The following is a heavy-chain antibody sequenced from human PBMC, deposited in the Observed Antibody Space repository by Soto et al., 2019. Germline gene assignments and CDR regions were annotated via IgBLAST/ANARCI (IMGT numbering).Heavy chain of an antibody. D-gene: IGHD1-1*01. CDR3: QAAPTTATDY. CDR1: GFTFSSYS. Sequence: PGGSLRLCCAASGFTFSSYSMNWVRQAPGKGLEWVSYISSSSSTIYYADSVKGRFTISRDNAKNSLYLQMNSLRDEDTAVYYCQAAPTTATDYWGQGTLVTVSS. J-gene: IGHJ4*02. V-gene: IGHV3-48*02. CDR2: ISSSSSTI.